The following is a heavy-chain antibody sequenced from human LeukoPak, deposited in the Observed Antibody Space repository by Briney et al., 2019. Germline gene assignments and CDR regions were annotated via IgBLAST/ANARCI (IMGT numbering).Heavy chain of an antibody. V-gene: IGHV3-11*04. J-gene: IGHJ3*01. CDR3: AREGTGTD. D-gene: IGHD3-10*01. CDR2: ITPSGTTK. Sequence: GWSLRLSCAASGFSFSDYYMSWIRQAPGKGLEWVAYITPSGTTKTYADSVEGRFFISRDNAQSSVTLDMNSLRVEDTGVYYCAREGTGTDWGQGTWVTVSS. CDR1: GFSFSDYY.